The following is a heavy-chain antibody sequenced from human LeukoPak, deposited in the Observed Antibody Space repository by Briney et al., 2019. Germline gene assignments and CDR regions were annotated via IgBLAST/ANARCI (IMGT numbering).Heavy chain of an antibody. J-gene: IGHJ3*02. V-gene: IGHV1-2*02. CDR1: GYTFTGYY. CDR2: INPNSGGT. Sequence: GASVKVSCKASGYTFTGYYMHWVRQAPGQGLEWMGWINPNSGGTNYTQKFQGRVTMTRDTSISTAYMELSRLRSDDTAVYYCARDASGIHAFDIWGQGTMVTVSS. D-gene: IGHD3-10*01. CDR3: ARDASGIHAFDI.